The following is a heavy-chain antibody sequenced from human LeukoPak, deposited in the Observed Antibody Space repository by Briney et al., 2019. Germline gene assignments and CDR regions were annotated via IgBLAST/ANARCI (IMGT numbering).Heavy chain of an antibody. CDR2: IYHSGST. D-gene: IGHD3-22*01. CDR1: GGSISGYY. CDR3: ARCSYDSSGYYWWDFDY. Sequence: SETLSLTCTVSGGSISGYYWGWIRQPPGKGLEWIGSIYHSGSTYYNPSLKSRVTISVDTSKNQFSLKLSSVTAADTAVYYCARCSYDSSGYYWWDFDYWGQGTLVTVSS. V-gene: IGHV4-38-2*02. J-gene: IGHJ4*02.